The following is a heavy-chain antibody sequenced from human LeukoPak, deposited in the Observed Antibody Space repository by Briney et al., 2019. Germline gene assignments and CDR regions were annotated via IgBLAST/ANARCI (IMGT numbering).Heavy chain of an antibody. CDR3: ARDRYYDILTGQPQSFDY. CDR1: GFTVSSNY. Sequence: GSLRLSCAASGFTVSSNYMSWVRQAPGKGLEWVSIIYSGGSTYYADSVKGRFTISRDNSKNTLYLQMNSLRAEDTAVYYCARDRYYDILTGQPQSFDYWGQGTLVTVSS. CDR2: IYSGGST. D-gene: IGHD3-9*01. V-gene: IGHV3-66*01. J-gene: IGHJ4*02.